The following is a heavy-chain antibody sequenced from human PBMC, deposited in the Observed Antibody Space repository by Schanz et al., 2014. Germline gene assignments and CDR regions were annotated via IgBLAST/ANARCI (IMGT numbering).Heavy chain of an antibody. D-gene: IGHD6-13*01. Sequence: EVQLVESGGVVVQPGGSLRLSCAGSGFTFDDYTMHWVRQPPGKGLEWVSGMSWNAGSLGYGDSVKGRFTISRDNAKNSLYLQMNSLRAEDTALYYCARDSGSSSWYPSDYWGQGTLVNVSS. CDR1: GFTFDDYT. CDR2: MSWNAGSL. CDR3: ARDSGSSSWYPSDY. V-gene: IGHV3-9*01. J-gene: IGHJ4*02.